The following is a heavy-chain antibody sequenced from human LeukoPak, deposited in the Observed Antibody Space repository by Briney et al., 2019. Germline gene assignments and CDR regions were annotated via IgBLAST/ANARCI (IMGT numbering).Heavy chain of an antibody. D-gene: IGHD5-18*01. CDR1: GFIFSDYY. Sequence: PGGSLRLSCAASGFIFSDYYMSWVRQAPGQGLEWVSYISSDGSSMYCADSVKGRFTISRDNTKNSLYLQMNGLRAEDTAVYYCTLYNFGHFDYWGQGTLVPVSS. V-gene: IGHV3-11*01. CDR2: ISSDGSSM. CDR3: TLYNFGHFDY. J-gene: IGHJ4*02.